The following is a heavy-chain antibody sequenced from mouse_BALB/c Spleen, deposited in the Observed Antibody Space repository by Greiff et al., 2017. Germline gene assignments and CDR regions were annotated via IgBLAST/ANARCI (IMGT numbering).Heavy chain of an antibody. CDR3: ARSGNYVAMDY. Sequence: QVQLQQSGAELVKPGASVKLSCKTSGYTFTSYWIQWVKQRPGQGLGWIGEIFPGPGTTYYNEKFKGKATLTIDTSSSTAYMQLSSLTSEDSAVYFCARSGNYVAMDYWGQGTSGTVSA. V-gene: IGHV1S132*01. CDR2: IFPGPGTT. CDR1: GYTFTSYW. J-gene: IGHJ4*01. D-gene: IGHD2-1*01.